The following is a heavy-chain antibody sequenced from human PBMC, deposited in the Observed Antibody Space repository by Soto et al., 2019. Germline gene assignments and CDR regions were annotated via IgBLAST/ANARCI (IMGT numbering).Heavy chain of an antibody. CDR2: IIPIFGTA. CDR3: ARDRVNGDVDFDY. D-gene: IGHD4-17*01. J-gene: IGHJ4*02. CDR1: GGTFSSYA. Sequence: GASVKVSCKASGGTFSSYAISWVRQAPGQGLEWMGGIIPIFGTANYAQKFQGRVTITADESTSTAYMELSSLRSEDTAVYYCARDRVNGDVDFDYWGQGTLVTVCS. V-gene: IGHV1-69*13.